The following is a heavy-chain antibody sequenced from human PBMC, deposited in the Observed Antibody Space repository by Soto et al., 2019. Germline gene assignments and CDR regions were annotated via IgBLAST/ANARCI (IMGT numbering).Heavy chain of an antibody. V-gene: IGHV4-59*01. J-gene: IGHJ4*02. D-gene: IGHD5-12*01. Sequence: SETLSLTCTVSGDSISAYSWSWVRQPPGKGLEWIGNIHYNGITKYNPSLKSRVTISVDTSKNQFSLKLISVTAADTAKYFCAREGNLGRWLQPLDFWGQGTLVTVSS. CDR3: AREGNLGRWLQPLDF. CDR1: GDSISAYS. CDR2: IHYNGIT.